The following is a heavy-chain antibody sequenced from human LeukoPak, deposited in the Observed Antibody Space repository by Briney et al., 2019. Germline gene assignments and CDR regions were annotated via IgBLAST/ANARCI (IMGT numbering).Heavy chain of an antibody. CDR1: GGSISSSHYY. J-gene: IGHJ5*01. CDR2: IYYSGTT. D-gene: IGHD3-10*01. V-gene: IGHV4-39*07. CDR3: ARSRQASGLFNS. Sequence: SETLSLTCTVSGGSISSSHYYWGWIRQPPGKGLEWIGSIYYSGTTYYNPSLKSRFTISVDRPKNQFFLNVTSLTAADTAVYYCARSRQASGLFNSWGQGTLVVVSS.